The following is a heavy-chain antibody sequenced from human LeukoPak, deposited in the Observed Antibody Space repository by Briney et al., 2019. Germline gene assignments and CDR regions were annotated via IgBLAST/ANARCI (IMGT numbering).Heavy chain of an antibody. Sequence: GASVKVSCKASGYTFTGYYMHWVRQAPGQGREWMGWINPNSGGTNYAQKFQGRVTMTRDTSISTAYMELSRLRSDDTAVYYCARNPYSGSYHFYYYYYGMDVWGQGTTVTVSS. D-gene: IGHD1-26*01. J-gene: IGHJ6*02. CDR1: GYTFTGYY. CDR2: INPNSGGT. V-gene: IGHV1-2*02. CDR3: ARNPYSGSYHFYYYYYGMDV.